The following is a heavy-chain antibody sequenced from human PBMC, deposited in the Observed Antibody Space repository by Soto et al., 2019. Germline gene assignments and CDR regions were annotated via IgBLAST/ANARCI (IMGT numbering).Heavy chain of an antibody. V-gene: IGHV3-33*01. D-gene: IGHD5-18*01. CDR1: GFTFSSYG. J-gene: IGHJ5*02. Sequence: GSLRLSCAASGFTFSSYGMHWVRQAPGKGLEWVAVIWYDGSNKYYADSVKGRFTISRDNSKNTLYLQMNSLRAEDTAVYYCARDYRTAMAPGWFDPWGQGTLVTVSS. CDR2: IWYDGSNK. CDR3: ARDYRTAMAPGWFDP.